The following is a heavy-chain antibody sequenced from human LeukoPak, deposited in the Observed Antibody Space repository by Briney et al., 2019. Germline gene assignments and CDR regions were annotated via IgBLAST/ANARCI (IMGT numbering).Heavy chain of an antibody. D-gene: IGHD6-13*01. V-gene: IGHV3-48*01. J-gene: IGHJ5*02. Sequence: PGGSLRLSCAASGFTFSRYSMNWVRQAPGKGLEWVSYISRSSSTIYYADSVKGRFTISRDNAKNSLYLQMNSLRAEDTAVYYCARTRSTDSSSWYVRWFDPWGQGTLVTVSS. CDR2: ISRSSSTI. CDR1: GFTFSRYS. CDR3: ARTRSTDSSSWYVRWFDP.